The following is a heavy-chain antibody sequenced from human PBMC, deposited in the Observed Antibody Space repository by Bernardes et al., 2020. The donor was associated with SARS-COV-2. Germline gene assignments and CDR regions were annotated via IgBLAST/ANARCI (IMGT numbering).Heavy chain of an antibody. D-gene: IGHD3-22*01. CDR1: GFSFNYYW. CDR2: INGDGRVT. V-gene: IGHV3-74*01. J-gene: IGHJ5*02. CDR3: AGENYYRSSGTFDP. Sequence: GSLSLSCAASGFSFNYYWMHWVRPVPGKGPVWVSRINGDGRVTNYADFVEGRFIISRDNTKNTLYLQMNSLRTEDTAVYFCAGENYYRSSGTFDPWGQGTLVTVPS.